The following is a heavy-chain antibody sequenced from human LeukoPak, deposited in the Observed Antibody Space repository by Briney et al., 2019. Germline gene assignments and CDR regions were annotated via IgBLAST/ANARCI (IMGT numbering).Heavy chain of an antibody. V-gene: IGHV3-43*01. CDR2: ISWDGGST. CDR3: ARDGYSSGWGVYYYYMDV. Sequence: GGSLRLSCAASGFTFDDYTMRWVRQAPGKGLEWVSLISWDGGSTYYADSVKGRFTISRDNAKNSLYLQMNSLRAEDTAVYYCARDGYSSGWGVYYYYMDVWGKGTTVTISS. CDR1: GFTFDDYT. J-gene: IGHJ6*03. D-gene: IGHD6-19*01.